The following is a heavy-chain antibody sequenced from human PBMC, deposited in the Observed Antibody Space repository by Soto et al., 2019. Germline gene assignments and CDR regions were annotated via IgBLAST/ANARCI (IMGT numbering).Heavy chain of an antibody. V-gene: IGHV3-33*01. D-gene: IGHD2-8*01. Sequence: QVQLVESGGGVVQPGRSLRLSCAASGFTFSSYGMHWVRQAPGKGLEWVAVIWYDGSNKYYADSVKGRFTISRDNSKNTLYLQMNRLRAEDTAVYYCARERAPYGVSGADAFDIWGQGTMVTVSS. CDR2: IWYDGSNK. CDR3: ARERAPYGVSGADAFDI. J-gene: IGHJ3*02. CDR1: GFTFSSYG.